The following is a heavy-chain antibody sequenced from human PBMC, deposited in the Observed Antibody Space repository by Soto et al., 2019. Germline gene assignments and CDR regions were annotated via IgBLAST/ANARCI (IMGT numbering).Heavy chain of an antibody. Sequence: QLQLQESGPGLVKPSETLSLTCTVSGGSISSSSYYWGWIRQPPGKGLEWIGSIYYSGSTYYNLSLKSRVTISVDTSKNQFSLKLSSVTAADTAVYYCARRWGGYSGYDNRNDYWGQGTLVTVSS. CDR1: GGSISSSSYY. CDR2: IYYSGST. J-gene: IGHJ4*02. D-gene: IGHD5-12*01. V-gene: IGHV4-39*01. CDR3: ARRWGGYSGYDNRNDY.